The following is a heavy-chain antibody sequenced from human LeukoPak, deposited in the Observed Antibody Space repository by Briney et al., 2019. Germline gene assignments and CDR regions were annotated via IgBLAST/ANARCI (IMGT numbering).Heavy chain of an antibody. CDR1: GGALNNSA. CDR2: IIPIVDTP. CDR3: ARGDYDFWSAYPY. V-gene: IGHV1-69*05. J-gene: IGHJ4*02. D-gene: IGHD3-3*01. Sequence: GASVKVSCKASGGALNNSAISWMRQAPGQGLEWMGGIIPIVDTPIYAQQFQGRITFITDGSTNTAYMELNSLRSDDTAEYYCARGDYDFWSAYPYWGQGTLVTVSS.